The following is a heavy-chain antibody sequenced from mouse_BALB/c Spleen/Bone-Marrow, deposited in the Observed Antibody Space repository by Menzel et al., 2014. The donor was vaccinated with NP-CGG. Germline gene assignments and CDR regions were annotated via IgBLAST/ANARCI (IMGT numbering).Heavy chain of an antibody. CDR3: ARDRGYYKDVGDY. V-gene: IGHV2-9*02. J-gene: IGHJ2*01. CDR2: IWAGGST. CDR1: GFSLTSYG. Sequence: ESGPGLVAPSQSLSITCTVSGFSLTSYGVHWVRQPPGKGLEWLGVIWAGGSTNYNSALMSRLSISKDNSESQVFLKMNSLQTDDTAIYYCARDRGYYKDVGDYWGQGTTLTVSS. D-gene: IGHD2-3*01.